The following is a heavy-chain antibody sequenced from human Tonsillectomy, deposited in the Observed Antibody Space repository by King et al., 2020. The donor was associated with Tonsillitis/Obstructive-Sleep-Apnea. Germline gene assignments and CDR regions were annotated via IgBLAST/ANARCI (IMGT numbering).Heavy chain of an antibody. CDR1: GGSISSSSYY. V-gene: IGHV4-39*01. D-gene: IGHD3-10*01. Sequence: QLQLQESGPGLVKPSETLSLTCTVSGGSISSSSYYWGWIRQPPGKGLEWIGSIYYSGSTYYNPSLKSRVTISVDTSKNQFSLKLSSVTAADTAVYYCARKGSTYYYGSGSFRWGWGQGTLVTVSS. CDR2: IYYSGST. CDR3: ARKGSTYYYGSGSFRWG. J-gene: IGHJ4*02.